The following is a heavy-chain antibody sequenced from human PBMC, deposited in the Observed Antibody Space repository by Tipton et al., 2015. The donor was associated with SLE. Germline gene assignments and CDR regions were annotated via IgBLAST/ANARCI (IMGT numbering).Heavy chain of an antibody. CDR2: IHDSGSS. Sequence: TLSLTCTVSGDSISNVGYYWSWIRQHPGKALEWIGDIHDSGSSIYNPSLKSRVSISVDTSKDQISLRLTSLTAADTAVYFCARGRVDYIRGTYRPSSFDYWGQGTQVTVSS. J-gene: IGHJ4*02. V-gene: IGHV4-31*03. CDR1: GDSISNVGYY. D-gene: IGHD3-16*02. CDR3: ARGRVDYIRGTYRPSSFDY.